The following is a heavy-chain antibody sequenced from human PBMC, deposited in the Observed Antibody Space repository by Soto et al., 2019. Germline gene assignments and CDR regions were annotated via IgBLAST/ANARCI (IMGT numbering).Heavy chain of an antibody. CDR1: GWPSIAFY. CDR3: ARGRYGMDV. CDR2: INHSGST. Sequence: PSEPLSLTFHLFGWPSIAFYWSWIRQPPGKGLEWIGEINHSGSTNYNPSLKSRVTISVDTSKNQFSLKLSSVTAADTAVYYCARGRYGMDVWGQGTTVT. V-gene: IGHV4-34*01. J-gene: IGHJ6*02.